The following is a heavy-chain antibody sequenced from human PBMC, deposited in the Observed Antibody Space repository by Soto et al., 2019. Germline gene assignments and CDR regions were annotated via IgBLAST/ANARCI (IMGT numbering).Heavy chain of an antibody. CDR1: GGSISSGDYY. Sequence: QVQLQESGPGLVKPSQTLSLTCTVSGGSISSGDYYWSWVRQHPGKGLEWIGYIYYSGSTSYNPSLRSRLTISLDTSKKHFSLKLSSVTAAATAVYSCARLHGDICWYFDLWGRGTLVTVSS. CDR3: ARLHGDICWYFDL. V-gene: IGHV4-31*03. J-gene: IGHJ2*01. CDR2: IYYSGST. D-gene: IGHD4-17*01.